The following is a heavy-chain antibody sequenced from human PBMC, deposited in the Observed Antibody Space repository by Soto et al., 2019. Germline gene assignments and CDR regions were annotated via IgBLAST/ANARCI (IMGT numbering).Heavy chain of an antibody. V-gene: IGHV1-2*04. CDR3: ARDYYGSGSYYYYYGMDV. Sequence: ASVKVSCKASGYTFTGYYMHWVRQAPGQGLELMGWINPNSGGTNYAQKFQGWVTMTRGTSISTAYMELSRLRSDDTAVYYCARDYYGSGSYYYYYGMDVWGQGTTVTVSS. CDR2: INPNSGGT. CDR1: GYTFTGYY. D-gene: IGHD3-10*01. J-gene: IGHJ6*02.